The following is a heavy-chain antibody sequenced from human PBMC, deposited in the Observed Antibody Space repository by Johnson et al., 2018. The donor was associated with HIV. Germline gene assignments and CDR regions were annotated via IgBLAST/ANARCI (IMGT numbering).Heavy chain of an antibody. V-gene: IGHV3-30*01. D-gene: IGHD1-1*01. J-gene: IGHJ3*02. CDR3: ARGYTWNDVSI. Sequence: VQLVESGGTVVQPGRSQRLSCAASGFTFSDYSMHWVRQAPGKGLAWVAIISNDGSNTYFADSVKGRFTIARDNFKNTVYLQMNSLRTVDTAVYYCARGYTWNDVSIWGQGTMVTVSS. CDR2: ISNDGSNT. CDR1: GFTFSDYS.